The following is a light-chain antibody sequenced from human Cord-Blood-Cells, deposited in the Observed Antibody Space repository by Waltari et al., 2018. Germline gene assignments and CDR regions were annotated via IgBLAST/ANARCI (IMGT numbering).Light chain of an antibody. CDR1: QDISNY. V-gene: IGKV1-33*01. CDR2: DAS. J-gene: IGKJ4*01. Sequence: DIQMTQSPSSLSASVGDRVTITGQASQDISNYLNWYQQKPVKAPKLLIYDASNLETGVPSRFSGSGSGTDFTFTISSLQPEDIATYYCQQYDNLLTFGGGTKVEIK. CDR3: QQYDNLLT.